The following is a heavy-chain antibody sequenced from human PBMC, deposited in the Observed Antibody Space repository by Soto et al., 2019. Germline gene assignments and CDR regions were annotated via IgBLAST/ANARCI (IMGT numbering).Heavy chain of an antibody. J-gene: IGHJ4*02. CDR3: ARGGQNGYYDSRAMVDY. CDR2: ISAYNGNT. CDR1: GYTFTSYG. V-gene: IGHV1-18*01. Sequence: QVQLVQSGAEAKKPGASVKVSCKASGYTFTSYGISWVRQAPGQGLEWMGWISAYNGNTNYAEKLQGRVTMTTDTSTTTAYMELRSLRSDDTAVYYCARGGQNGYYDSRAMVDYWGQGTLVTVSS. D-gene: IGHD3-22*01.